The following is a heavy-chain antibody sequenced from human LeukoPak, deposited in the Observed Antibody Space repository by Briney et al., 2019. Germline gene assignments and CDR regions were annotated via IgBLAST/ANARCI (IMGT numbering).Heavy chain of an antibody. V-gene: IGHV1-18*01. J-gene: IGHJ3*02. CDR2: ISAYNGNT. CDR3: ARPKGYSYGPYDAFDI. Sequence: ASVKVSCXASGYTFTIYGISWVRQARGQGLEWMGWISAYNGNTNYAQKLQGRVTMTTDTSTSTAYMELRSLRSDDTAVYYCARPKGYSYGPYDAFDIWGQGTMVTVSS. CDR1: GYTFTIYG. D-gene: IGHD5-18*01.